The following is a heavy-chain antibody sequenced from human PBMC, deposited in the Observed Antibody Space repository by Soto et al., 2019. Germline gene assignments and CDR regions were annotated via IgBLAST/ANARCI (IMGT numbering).Heavy chain of an antibody. V-gene: IGHV4-59*01. J-gene: IGHJ4*02. D-gene: IGHD6-13*01. Sequence: SETLSLTCTVSGGSISSNYWTWIRQPPGKGLEWIGYVYNSGSTNYNPSLKSRVTISENTSKSQFSLKVNSMTAPDTAVYYCARYRREAVAGYTLDNWGQGSLVTVSS. CDR1: GGSISSNY. CDR3: ARYRREAVAGYTLDN. CDR2: VYNSGST.